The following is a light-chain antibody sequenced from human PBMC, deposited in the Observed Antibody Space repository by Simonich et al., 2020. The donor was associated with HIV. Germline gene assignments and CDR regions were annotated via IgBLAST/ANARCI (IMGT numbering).Light chain of an antibody. CDR1: QGISNW. CDR3: QQANSFPYT. V-gene: IGKV1-12*01. CDR2: AAS. J-gene: IGKJ2*01. Sequence: DIQMTQSPSSVSASVGDRFTISCRTSQGISNWLAWYQHKPGKAPKLLIYAASSLQSGVPARFSGSGSGTDFTLTISSLQPEDFATYYCQQANSFPYTFGQGTKLEIK.